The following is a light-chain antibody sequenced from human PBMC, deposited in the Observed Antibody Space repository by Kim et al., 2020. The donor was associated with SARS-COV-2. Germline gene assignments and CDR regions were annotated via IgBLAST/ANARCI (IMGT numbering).Light chain of an antibody. J-gene: IGLJ1*01. V-gene: IGLV1-40*01. CDR2: VNT. Sequence: GVTIACTGSSSNIGAGYDVHWYQQLPGTAPKRLIFVNTNRPSGVPDRFSGSKSGTSVSLIITGLQTEDEADYYCQSYDSSLTGYVFGTGTKVTVL. CDR3: QSYDSSLTGYV. CDR1: SSNIGAGYD.